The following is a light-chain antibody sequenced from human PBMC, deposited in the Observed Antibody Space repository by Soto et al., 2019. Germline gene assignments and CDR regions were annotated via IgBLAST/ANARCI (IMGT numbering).Light chain of an antibody. V-gene: IGKV1-17*01. CDR3: QQYIGLWT. Sequence: DIQMTQSPSSLSVSVGDRVTITCRASQAIRNDVGWYQQKPGKAPHLLIYGASSLQSGVPSRFSGSGSGTEFNLSISSLQPDDLGTYYCQQYIGLWTFGQGTKVDLK. CDR2: GAS. CDR1: QAIRND. J-gene: IGKJ1*01.